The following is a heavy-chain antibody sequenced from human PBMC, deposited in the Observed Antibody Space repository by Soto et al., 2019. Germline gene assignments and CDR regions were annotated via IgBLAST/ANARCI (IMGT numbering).Heavy chain of an antibody. CDR2: IIPILGIA. D-gene: IGHD2-15*01. V-gene: IGHV1-69*04. CDR3: ASDLGYCSGGSCYWFDP. J-gene: IGHJ5*02. Sequence: SVKVSSKACRGSFSSCSLWWLRQAPGKGPEWMGRIIPILGIANYAQKFQDRVTITADKSTSTAYMELSSLRSEDTAVYYCASDLGYCSGGSCYWFDPWGQGTLVTVSS. CDR1: RGSFSSCS.